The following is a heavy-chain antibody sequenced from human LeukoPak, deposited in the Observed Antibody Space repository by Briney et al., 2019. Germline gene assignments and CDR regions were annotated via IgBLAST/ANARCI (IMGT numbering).Heavy chain of an antibody. J-gene: IGHJ5*02. CDR1: GYTFTYYY. Sequence: GASVKVSCKASGYTFTYYYIHWVRQAPGQGYEWMGRINPNSGGTNYPQKFLGRVTMTRDTSISTAYMELSRLTSDDTAVYYCTRDRVPITVPGTWFDPWGQGALVTVSS. V-gene: IGHV1-2*06. CDR2: INPNSGGT. D-gene: IGHD6-19*01. CDR3: TRDRVPITVPGTWFDP.